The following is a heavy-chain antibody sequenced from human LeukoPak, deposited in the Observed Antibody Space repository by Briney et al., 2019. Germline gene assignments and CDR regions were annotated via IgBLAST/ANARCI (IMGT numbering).Heavy chain of an antibody. Sequence: SETLSLTCTVAGGSIRNNYRSWIRQPPEKELEWIGYVYHSGTTTYNPSLKSRVTISVDTSKNQFSLNLTSVTAADAAMYYCARGNYLTYDFWGQGTLVSVSS. V-gene: IGHV4-59*08. CDR1: GGSIRNNY. J-gene: IGHJ4*02. D-gene: IGHD1-7*01. CDR3: ARGNYLTYDF. CDR2: VYHSGTT.